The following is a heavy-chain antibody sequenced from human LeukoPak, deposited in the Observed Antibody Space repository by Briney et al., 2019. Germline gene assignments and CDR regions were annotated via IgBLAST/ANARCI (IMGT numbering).Heavy chain of an antibody. J-gene: IGHJ4*02. CDR1: GASIGGSSHYF. Sequence: SETLSLTCTVSGASIGGSSHYFWGWIRQTPGKGLEWIGSIYNSGSTHYNPSLKSRITISADTSKNQFSLSLTSVTAADTAVYYCARSGGTWSYNYWGQGTLVTVSS. D-gene: IGHD1-26*01. V-gene: IGHV4-39*07. CDR2: IYNSGST. CDR3: ARSGGTWSYNY.